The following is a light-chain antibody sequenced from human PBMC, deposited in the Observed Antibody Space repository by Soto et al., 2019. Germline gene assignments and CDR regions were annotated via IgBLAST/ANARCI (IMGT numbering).Light chain of an antibody. CDR1: QSITSY. V-gene: IGKV3-20*01. J-gene: IGKJ5*01. Sequence: EIVLTQSPGTLSLSPGERATLSCRASQSITSYLAWYQQKPGQAPRLLIYGASNRATGIPDRFSGSGSGTDFTLTIIRLEPEDFAVYYCQQYGRSAITFGQGTRLEIK. CDR3: QQYGRSAIT. CDR2: GAS.